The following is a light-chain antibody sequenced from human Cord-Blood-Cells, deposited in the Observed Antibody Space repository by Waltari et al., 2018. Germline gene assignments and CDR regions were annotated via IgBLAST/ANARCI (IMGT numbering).Light chain of an antibody. J-gene: IGKJ2*01. CDR1: QSISSY. CDR2: AAS. V-gene: IGKV1-39*01. CDR3: QQSYSTLPYT. Sequence: DIQMTQSPSSLSASVGDRVPITCRASQSISSYLNWYQQKPWKAPKLLIYAASSLQSGVPSRFSGSGSGTDFTLTISSLQPEDFATYYGQQSYSTLPYTFGQGTKLEIK.